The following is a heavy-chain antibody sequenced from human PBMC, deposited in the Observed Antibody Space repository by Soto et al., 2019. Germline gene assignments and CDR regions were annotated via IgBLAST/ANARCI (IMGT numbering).Heavy chain of an antibody. CDR2: ISYDGSNK. D-gene: IGHD6-13*01. V-gene: IGHV3-30-3*01. CDR1: GFTFSSYA. J-gene: IGHJ4*02. CDR3: ARDRIYSSSWYDY. Sequence: SLRLSCAASGFTFSSYAMHWVRQAPGKGLEWVAVISYDGSNKYYADSVKGRFTISRDNSKNTLYLQMNSLRAEDTAVYYCARDRIYSSSWYDYWGQG.